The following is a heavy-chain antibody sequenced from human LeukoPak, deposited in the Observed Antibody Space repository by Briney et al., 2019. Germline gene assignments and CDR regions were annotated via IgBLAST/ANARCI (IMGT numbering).Heavy chain of an antibody. D-gene: IGHD2-2*01. CDR3: ATNRGRIESNKLYCSSTSCSLDY. V-gene: IGHV1-24*01. CDR1: GYTLTELS. J-gene: IGHJ4*02. CDR2: FDPEDGET. Sequence: GASVKVSCKVSGYTLTELSMHWVRQAPGKGLEWMGGFDPEDGETIYAQKFQGRVTMTEDTSTDTAYMELSSLRSEDTAVYYCATNRGRIESNKLYCSSTSCSLDYWGQGTLVTVSS.